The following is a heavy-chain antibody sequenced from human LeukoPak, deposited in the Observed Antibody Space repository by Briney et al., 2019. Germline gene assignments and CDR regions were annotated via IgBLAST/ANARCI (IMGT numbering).Heavy chain of an antibody. CDR3: ARGRGDYVWGSYRFY. J-gene: IGHJ4*02. Sequence: ASVKVSCKASGYTFTGYYMHWVRQAPGQGLEWMGWINPNSGGTNYAQKFQGRVTMTRDTSISTAYMELSSLRSDDTAVYYCARGRGDYVWGSYRFYWGQGTLVTVSS. D-gene: IGHD3-16*02. CDR1: GYTFTGYY. CDR2: INPNSGGT. V-gene: IGHV1-2*02.